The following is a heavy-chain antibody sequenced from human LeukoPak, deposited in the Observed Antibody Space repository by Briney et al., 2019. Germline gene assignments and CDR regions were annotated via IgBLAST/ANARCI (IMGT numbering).Heavy chain of an antibody. J-gene: IGHJ4*02. CDR3: ARGGRRRDGYNSLDY. Sequence: ASVKVSCKASGYTFTSYYMHWVRQAPGQGLEWMGIINPSGGSTSYAQKFQGRVTMTRDTSTSTVYMELSSLRSEDTAVYYCARGGRRRDGYNSLDYWGQGTLVTVSS. V-gene: IGHV1-46*01. CDR2: INPSGGST. D-gene: IGHD5-24*01. CDR1: GYTFTSYY.